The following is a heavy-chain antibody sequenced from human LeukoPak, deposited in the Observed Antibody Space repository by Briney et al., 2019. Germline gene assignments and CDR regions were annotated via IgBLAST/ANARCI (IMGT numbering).Heavy chain of an antibody. D-gene: IGHD1-26*01. J-gene: IGHJ4*02. CDR3: ARDIHGSYSAY. CDR1: GYTFTSYD. Sequence: ASVKVSCKASGYTFTSYDINWVRQAPGQGLEWMGWINPNSGGTNYAQKFQGRVTMTRDTSISTAYMELSRLRSDDTAVYYCARDIHGSYSAYWGQGTLVTVSS. V-gene: IGHV1-2*02. CDR2: INPNSGGT.